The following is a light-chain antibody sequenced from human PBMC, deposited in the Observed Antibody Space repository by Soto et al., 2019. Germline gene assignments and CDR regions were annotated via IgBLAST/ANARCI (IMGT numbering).Light chain of an antibody. CDR1: SSDVGGYNY. J-gene: IGLJ1*01. V-gene: IGLV2-11*01. Sequence: QSALTQPRSVAGSPGQSVTISCTGTSSDVGGYNYVSWYQQHPGKAPKLMIYDVSKRPSGVPDRFSGFKSGNTASLTISGLQAEDEADYCCCSYAGIYVYVFGTGTKLTVL. CDR3: CSYAGIYVYV. CDR2: DVS.